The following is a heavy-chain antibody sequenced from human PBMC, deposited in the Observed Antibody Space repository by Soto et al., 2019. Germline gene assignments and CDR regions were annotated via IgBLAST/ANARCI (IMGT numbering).Heavy chain of an antibody. V-gene: IGHV4-4*02. D-gene: IGHD3-10*01. CDR3: ASHRANPYGPYDY. CDR1: GGSISSGNW. CDR2: ISHSGNT. Sequence: SSETLSLTCAVSGGSISSGNWWSWVRQSPRKGLEWIGEISHSGNTNHNPSLKSRVTISIDKSKNQFSLKLTSVTAADTAVYYCASHRANPYGPYDYWGQGTLVTVSS. J-gene: IGHJ4*02.